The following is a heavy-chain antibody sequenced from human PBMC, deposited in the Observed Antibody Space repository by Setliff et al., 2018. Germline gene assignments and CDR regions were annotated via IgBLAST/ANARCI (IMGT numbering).Heavy chain of an antibody. CDR3: ARQGGAIEYGENARVFDS. D-gene: IGHD1-1*01. Sequence: PSETLSLTCTVSGASISNYFWTWIRQPAGSGLEYIGRLYPDGSTNYNPSLRSRVAISVDKSENQLSLNLTSVTAADAAVYYCARQGGAIEYGENARVFDSWGQGILVTVS. V-gene: IGHV4-4*07. J-gene: IGHJ4*02. CDR1: GASISNYF. CDR2: LYPDGST.